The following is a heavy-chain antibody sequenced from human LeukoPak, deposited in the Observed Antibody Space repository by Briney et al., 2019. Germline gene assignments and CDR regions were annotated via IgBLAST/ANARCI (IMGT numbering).Heavy chain of an antibody. D-gene: IGHD6-13*01. CDR1: GFTFSSYA. V-gene: IGHV3-30-3*01. CDR2: ISYDGSNK. CDR3: AKVPAAFDY. J-gene: IGHJ4*02. Sequence: GGSLRLSCAASGFTFSSYAMHWVRQAPGKGLEWVAVISYDGSNKYYADSVKGRFTISRDNSKNTLYLQMNSLRAEDTAVYYCAKVPAAFDYWGQGTLVTVSS.